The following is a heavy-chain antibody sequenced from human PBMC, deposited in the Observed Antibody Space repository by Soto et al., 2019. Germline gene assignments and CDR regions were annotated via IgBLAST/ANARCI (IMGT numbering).Heavy chain of an antibody. Sequence: QVQLVQSGAEVKKPWSSVKVSCKASGGTFSSYAISWVRQAPGQGLEWMGGIIPIFGTANYAQKFQGRVTITADESTSTAYLVVSSLRFEETAVYYFARGGSPIAVAGPFDYWGQGTLVTVSS. J-gene: IGHJ4*02. V-gene: IGHV1-69*01. CDR1: GGTFSSYA. CDR3: ARGGSPIAVAGPFDY. D-gene: IGHD6-19*01. CDR2: IIPIFGTA.